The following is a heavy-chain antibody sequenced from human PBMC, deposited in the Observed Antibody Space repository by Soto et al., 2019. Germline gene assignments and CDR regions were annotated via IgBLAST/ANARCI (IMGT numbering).Heavy chain of an antibody. J-gene: IGHJ3*02. CDR1: GGFVSSGSYY. D-gene: IGHD1-1*01. V-gene: IGHV4-34*01. Sequence: QVQLQQWGAGLLKPSETLSLTCAVYGGFVSSGSYYWSWVRQPPGKGLEWIGEMSHGGGTHFNQSLKSRVTISVDTSKNQFSLKMSSVTAADTALYYCARVERGTATTVVDAFDIWGPGTMVTVSS. CDR3: ARVERGTATTVVDAFDI. CDR2: MSHGGGT.